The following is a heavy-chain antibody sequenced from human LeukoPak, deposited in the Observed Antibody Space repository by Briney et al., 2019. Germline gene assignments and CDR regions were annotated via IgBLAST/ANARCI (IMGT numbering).Heavy chain of an antibody. Sequence: GGSLRLSCTASGFIFSSYGIHWVRQAPGKGLEWVAFIRYDGINKDYTDSVKGRFTVSRDNSKKTLYLQMNSLRPEDTAVYFCARDHWGRITSGGYFDYWGQGTLVTVSS. CDR1: GFIFSSYG. D-gene: IGHD1-14*01. J-gene: IGHJ4*02. CDR2: IRYDGINK. CDR3: ARDHWGRITSGGYFDY. V-gene: IGHV3-30*02.